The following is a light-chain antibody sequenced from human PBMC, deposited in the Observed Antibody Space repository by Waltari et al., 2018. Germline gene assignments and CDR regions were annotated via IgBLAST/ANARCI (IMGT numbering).Light chain of an antibody. CDR2: ENT. V-gene: IGLV1-51*02. CDR3: GTWDSSLSGAV. CDR1: SSNIGTNY. Sequence: QSVLTQPPSVSAAPGQRVTISCSGGSSNIGTNYVSWYRQFPGTAPKLLIYENTERPSGIPGRFSGSKSGTAATLDITGLQAGDEVDDYCGTWDSSLSGAVFGGGTHLTVL. J-gene: IGLJ7*01.